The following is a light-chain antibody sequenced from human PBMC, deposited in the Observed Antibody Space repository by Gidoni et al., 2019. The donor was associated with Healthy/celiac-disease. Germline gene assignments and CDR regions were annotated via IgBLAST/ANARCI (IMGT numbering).Light chain of an antibody. CDR3: QQYNNWPLWT. J-gene: IGKJ1*01. V-gene: IGKV3-15*01. Sequence: EIVMTQSPATLTVSPGERATLSCRASQSVSSNLAWYQQKPGQAPRLLIYCASSGSGTEFTLTISSLQSEDSAVYYCQQYNNWPLWTFGQGTKVEIK. CDR2: CAS. CDR1: QSVSSN.